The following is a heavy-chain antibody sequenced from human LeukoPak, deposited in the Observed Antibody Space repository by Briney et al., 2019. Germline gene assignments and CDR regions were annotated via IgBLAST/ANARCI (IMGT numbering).Heavy chain of an antibody. CDR2: INHSGST. D-gene: IGHD2-2*01. J-gene: IGHJ5*02. CDR3: ARGYQLLYNWFDP. V-gene: IGHV4-34*01. CDR1: GGSFSGYY. Sequence: SETLSLTCAVYGGSFSGYYWSWIRQPPGKGLEWIGEINHSGSTNYNPSPKSRVTISVDTSKNQFSLKLSSVTAADTAVYYCARGYQLLYNWFDPWGQGTLVTVSS.